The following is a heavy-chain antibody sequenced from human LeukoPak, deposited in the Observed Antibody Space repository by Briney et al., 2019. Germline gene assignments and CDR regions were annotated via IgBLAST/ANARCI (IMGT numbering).Heavy chain of an antibody. V-gene: IGHV5-51*01. CDR3: ARWSVYVDYSSRRFDP. D-gene: IGHD6-13*01. CDR1: GYSFTSYW. Sequence: GESLQISCKGSGYSFTSYWIGWVRQMPGKGLEWMGIIYPGDSDTRYSPSFQGQVTISADKSISTAYLQWSSLKASDTAMYYCARWSVYVDYSSRRFDPWGQGTLVTVSS. J-gene: IGHJ5*02. CDR2: IYPGDSDT.